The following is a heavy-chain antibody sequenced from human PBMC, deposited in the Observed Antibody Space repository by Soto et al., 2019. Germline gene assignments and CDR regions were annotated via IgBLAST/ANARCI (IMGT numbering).Heavy chain of an antibody. J-gene: IGHJ6*03. CDR2: ISSSSSYI. CDR3: ARAGVYGSYYYYMDV. V-gene: IGHV3-21*01. Sequence: GGSLRLSCAASGFTFSSYSMNWVRQAPGKGLEWVSSISSSSSYIYYADSVKGRFTISRDNAKNSLYLQMNSLRAEDTAVYYCARAGVYGSYYYYMDVWGKGTTVTVSS. D-gene: IGHD2-8*01. CDR1: GFTFSSYS.